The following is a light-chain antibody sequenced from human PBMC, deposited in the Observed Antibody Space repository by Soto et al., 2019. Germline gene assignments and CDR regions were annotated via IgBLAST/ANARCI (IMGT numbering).Light chain of an antibody. V-gene: IGKV3-15*01. CDR3: QQYDNWTYT. CDR1: QRIASN. CDR2: DAS. J-gene: IGKJ2*01. Sequence: EIVMSQSPATLSVSPGERATLSCRASQRIASNFAWYQQKPGQAPRLLIYDASTRASGIPARFSGSGSGTDFTLTISSLQSEAFAVYSCQQYDNWTYTFGQGTKLEIK.